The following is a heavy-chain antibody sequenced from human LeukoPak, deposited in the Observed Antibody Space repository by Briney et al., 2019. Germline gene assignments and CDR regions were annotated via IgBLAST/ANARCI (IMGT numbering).Heavy chain of an antibody. CDR2: IYPGDSDT. CDR1: GYSFTNYW. D-gene: IGHD5-12*01. Sequence: GESLKISCKGSGYSFTNYWIGWVRQRPGQGLEWMGIIYPGDSDTRYSPSFQGQVTISVDKSISTAYLQWTSLKASDTAMYYCGRRYSGYDPYFDYWGQGTLVTVSS. J-gene: IGHJ4*02. CDR3: GRRYSGYDPYFDY. V-gene: IGHV5-51*01.